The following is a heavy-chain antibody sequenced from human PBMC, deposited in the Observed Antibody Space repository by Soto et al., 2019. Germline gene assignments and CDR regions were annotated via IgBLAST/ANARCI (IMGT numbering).Heavy chain of an antibody. CDR2: FDPEDGET. CDR1: GYTLTELS. V-gene: IGHV1-24*01. J-gene: IGHJ3*01. D-gene: IGHD3-9*01. CDR3: ATSFFLLYCDWAHQLVFDF. Sequence: ASVKVSCKVSGYTLTELSMHWVRQAPGKGLEWMGGFDPEDGETIYAQKFQGRVTMTEDTSTDTAYMELSSLRSEDTAVYYCATSFFLLYCDWAHQLVFDFWGQGTMVTVS.